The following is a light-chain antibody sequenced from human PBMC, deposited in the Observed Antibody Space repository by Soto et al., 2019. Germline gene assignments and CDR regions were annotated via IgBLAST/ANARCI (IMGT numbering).Light chain of an antibody. V-gene: IGKV3D-20*02. Sequence: EVVLTQSPCNLSFSPWEGATISWMDSQSLTNNYFAWYQQKPCQAPRLIIYDASNRATGIPDRFSGSGSGTAFTLPISRLEPADFAAYYCQKSSNWPRLNCGPGTTGDLK. CDR1: QSLTNNY. CDR2: DAS. J-gene: IGKJ3*01. CDR3: QKSSNWPRLN.